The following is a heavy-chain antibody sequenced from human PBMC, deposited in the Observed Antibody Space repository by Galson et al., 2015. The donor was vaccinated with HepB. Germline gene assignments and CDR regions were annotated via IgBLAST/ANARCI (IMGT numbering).Heavy chain of an antibody. V-gene: IGHV1-8*01. D-gene: IGHD5-18*01. CDR1: GYTFTSYD. J-gene: IGHJ5*02. CDR2: MNPNSGNT. CDR3: ARGRGYSYGLFTLGPNPYWFDP. Sequence: SVKVSCKASGYTFTSYDINWVRQAPGQGLEWMGWMNPNSGNTGYAQKFQGRVTMTRNTSISTAYMELSSLRSEDTAVYYCARGRGYSYGLFTLGPNPYWFDPWGQGTLVTVSS.